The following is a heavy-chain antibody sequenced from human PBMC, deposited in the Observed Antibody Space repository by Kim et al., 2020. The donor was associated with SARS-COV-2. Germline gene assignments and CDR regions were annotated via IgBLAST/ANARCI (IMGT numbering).Heavy chain of an antibody. D-gene: IGHD6-19*01. CDR2: IWYDGSNK. Sequence: GGSLRLSCAASGFTFRSYGMHWVRQAPGKGLEWVAVIWYDGSNKYYADSVKGRFTISRDNSKNTLYLQMNSLRAEDTAVYYCARVSGRYPASWFDPWGQGTLVIVSS. V-gene: IGHV3-33*01. CDR3: ARVSGRYPASWFDP. J-gene: IGHJ5*02. CDR1: GFTFRSYG.